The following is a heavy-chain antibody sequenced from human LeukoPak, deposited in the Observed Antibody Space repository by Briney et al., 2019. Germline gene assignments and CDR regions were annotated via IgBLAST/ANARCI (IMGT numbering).Heavy chain of an antibody. Sequence: GGSLRLSCAASGFTFSSYPLHWVRQAPGKGLEWVTLISYDGSKIYYADSVKGRFTISRDNSKNTLYLQMNSLRAEDTAVYYCARESGWGLPHAFDFWGQGTMVTVSS. V-gene: IGHV3-30-3*01. CDR1: GFTFSSYP. CDR3: ARESGWGLPHAFDF. D-gene: IGHD3-3*01. CDR2: ISYDGSKI. J-gene: IGHJ3*01.